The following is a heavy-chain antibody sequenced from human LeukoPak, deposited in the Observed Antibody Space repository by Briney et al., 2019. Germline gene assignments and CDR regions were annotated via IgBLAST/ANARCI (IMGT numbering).Heavy chain of an antibody. V-gene: IGHV4-34*01. CDR1: GGSFSGYY. D-gene: IGHD5-18*01. J-gene: IGHJ4*02. CDR2: INHSGST. Sequence: SETLSLTCAVYGGSFSGYYWSWIRQPPGKGLEWIGEINHSGSTNYNPSLKSRVTISVDTSKDQFSLKLSSMTAADTAVYYCARRYSYGYFSVSGFDYWGQGTLVTVSS. CDR3: ARRYSYGYFSVSGFDY.